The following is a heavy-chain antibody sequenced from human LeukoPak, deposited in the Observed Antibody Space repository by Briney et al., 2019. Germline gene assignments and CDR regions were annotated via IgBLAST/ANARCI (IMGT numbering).Heavy chain of an antibody. V-gene: IGHV4-34*01. CDR1: GGSFSNYN. J-gene: IGHJ4*02. CDR2: INPSGDT. Sequence: SETLSLTCAVSGGSFSNYNWNWIRQPPGKGLEWIGEINPSGDTNYSPSLKSRVTLSVDTSKNQFSLKVSSVTAADTAVYYCAREEALGSGSFDYWGQGTLVTVSS. D-gene: IGHD1-26*01. CDR3: AREEALGSGSFDY.